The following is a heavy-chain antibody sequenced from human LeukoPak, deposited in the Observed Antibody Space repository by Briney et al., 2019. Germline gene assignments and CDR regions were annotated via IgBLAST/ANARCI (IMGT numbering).Heavy chain of an antibody. D-gene: IGHD6-13*01. CDR1: GYTFTSFG. Sequence: ASVKVSCKASGYTFTSFGISWVRQAPGQGLEWKGWISSYNGNTNYAQKLQGRVTLTTDTSTNTAYMELRSLRSDDTAVYYCARPFMEQLVPFDPWGQGTLVTVSS. CDR3: ARPFMEQLVPFDP. CDR2: ISSYNGNT. V-gene: IGHV1-18*01. J-gene: IGHJ5*02.